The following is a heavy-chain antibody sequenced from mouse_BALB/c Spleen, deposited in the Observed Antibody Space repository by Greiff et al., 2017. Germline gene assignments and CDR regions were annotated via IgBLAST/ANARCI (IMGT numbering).Heavy chain of an antibody. CDR1: GFTFSSYG. D-gene: IGHD1-1*01. CDR2: ISSGGSYT. Sequence: EVKLQESGGDLVKPGGSLKLSCAASGFTFSSYGMSWVRQTPDKRLEWVATISSGGSYTYYPDSVKGRFTISRDNAKNTLYLQMSSLKSEDTAMYYCARPGSSSYWYFDVWGAGTTVTVSS. V-gene: IGHV5-6*01. CDR3: ARPGSSSYWYFDV. J-gene: IGHJ1*01.